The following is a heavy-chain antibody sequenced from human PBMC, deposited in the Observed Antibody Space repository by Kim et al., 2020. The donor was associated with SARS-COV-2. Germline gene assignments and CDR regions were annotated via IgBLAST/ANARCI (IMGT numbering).Heavy chain of an antibody. CDR2: ISGSGGST. J-gene: IGHJ6*02. CDR1: GFTFSSYA. Sequence: GGSLRLSCAASGFTFSSYAMSWVRQAPGKGLEWVSAISGSGGSTYYADSVKGRFTISRDNSKNTLYLQMNSLRAEDTAVYYCAKDPPTYYDFWSGYEGVGMDVWGQGTTVTVSS. D-gene: IGHD3-3*01. V-gene: IGHV3-23*01. CDR3: AKDPPTYYDFWSGYEGVGMDV.